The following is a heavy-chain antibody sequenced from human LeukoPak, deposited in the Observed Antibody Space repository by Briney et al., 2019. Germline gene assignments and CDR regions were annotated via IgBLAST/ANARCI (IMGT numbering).Heavy chain of an antibody. J-gene: IGHJ4*02. Sequence: PGGSLRLSCAASGFTISSYAMSWVRQAPGKGLEWVSAISGSGGNTYYADSVKGRFTISRDNSKNTLYLQMNSLRAEDTAVYYCAKDHLDSRSEDWGQGTLVTVSS. CDR3: AKDHLDSRSED. V-gene: IGHV3-23*01. CDR1: GFTISSYA. CDR2: ISGSGGNT. D-gene: IGHD1-26*01.